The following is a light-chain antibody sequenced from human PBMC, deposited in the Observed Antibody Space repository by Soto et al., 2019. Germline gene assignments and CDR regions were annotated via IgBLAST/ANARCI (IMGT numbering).Light chain of an antibody. CDR2: DAA. V-gene: IGKV1-33*01. Sequence: DIQMTQSPSSLSASVGDRVTFTCHASQDISNYLSWYQQKPGKAPKLLIYDAANLETGVPSRFTGSGSATDFTFTIDSLQPEDIATYYCQQYDNLPLTFGGGTKVDIK. CDR1: QDISNY. J-gene: IGKJ4*01. CDR3: QQYDNLPLT.